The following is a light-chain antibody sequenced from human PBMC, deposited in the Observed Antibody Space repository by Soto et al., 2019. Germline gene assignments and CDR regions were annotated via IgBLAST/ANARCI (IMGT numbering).Light chain of an antibody. CDR1: SSDIGGYNF. J-gene: IGLJ1*01. CDR3: CSYAGSYTYV. Sequence: QSALTQPPSVSGSPGHSLTISCTGTSSDIGGYNFVPWYQQYPGKATKLMIYDVTKRPSGVPDRFSGSKSGNTASLTISGLHAEDEADYYCCSYAGSYTYVFGTGTKVTVL. V-gene: IGLV2-11*01. CDR2: DVT.